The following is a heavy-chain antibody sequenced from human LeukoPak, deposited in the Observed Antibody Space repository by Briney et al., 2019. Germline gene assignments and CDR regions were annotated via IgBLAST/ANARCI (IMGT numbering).Heavy chain of an antibody. D-gene: IGHD1-26*01. V-gene: IGHV3-49*04. J-gene: IGHJ4*02. CDR1: GFTFGDYA. CDR3: AKPLSGSPYYFDF. CDR2: IRSKAYGGTT. Sequence: GGSLRLSCTASGFTFGDYAMCWVRQAPGKGLEWVGFIRSKAYGGTTEYAASVKGRFTISRDDSKSIAYLQMNSLKTEDTAVYYCAKPLSGSPYYFDFWGQGTLVTVSS.